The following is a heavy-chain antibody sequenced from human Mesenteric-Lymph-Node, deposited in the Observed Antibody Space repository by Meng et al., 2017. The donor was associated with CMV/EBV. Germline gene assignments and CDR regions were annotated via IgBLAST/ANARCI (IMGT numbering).Heavy chain of an antibody. Sequence: SETLSLTCAVYGGSFSGYYWSWIRQPPGKGLEWIGEINHSGSTNYNPSLKSRVTISVDTSKNQFSLKLSSVTAADTAVYYCARGGLRVYRYYYWGQGTLVTVSS. CDR1: GGSFSGYY. CDR3: ARGGLRVYRYYY. CDR2: INHSGST. V-gene: IGHV4-34*01. D-gene: IGHD6-6*01. J-gene: IGHJ4*02.